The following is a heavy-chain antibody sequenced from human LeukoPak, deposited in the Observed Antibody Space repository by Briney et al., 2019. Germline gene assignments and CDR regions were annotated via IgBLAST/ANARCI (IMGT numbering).Heavy chain of an antibody. Sequence: GGSLRLSCAASGFTFSSYAMHWVRQAPGQGLEWMGWISAYNGNTNYAQKLQGRVTMTTDTSTSTAYMELRSLRSDDTAVYYCARDLEFLDDSSVVPHTPFDYWGQGTLVTVSS. J-gene: IGHJ4*02. D-gene: IGHD3-22*01. V-gene: IGHV1-18*01. CDR3: ARDLEFLDDSSVVPHTPFDY. CDR2: ISAYNGNT. CDR1: GFTFSSYA.